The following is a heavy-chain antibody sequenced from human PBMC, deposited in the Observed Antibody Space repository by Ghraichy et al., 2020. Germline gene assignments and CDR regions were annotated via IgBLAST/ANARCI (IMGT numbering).Heavy chain of an antibody. CDR3: ARELKSYEVNYYYYYGMDV. Sequence: SQTLSLTCAISGDSVSSNSAAWNWIRQSPSRGLEWLGRTYYRSKWYNDYAVSVKSRITINPDTSKNQFSLQLNSVTPEDTAVYYCARELKSYEVNYYYYYGMDVWGQGTTVTVSS. D-gene: IGHD2-21*01. V-gene: IGHV6-1*01. CDR1: GDSVSSNSAA. CDR2: TYYRSKWYN. J-gene: IGHJ6*02.